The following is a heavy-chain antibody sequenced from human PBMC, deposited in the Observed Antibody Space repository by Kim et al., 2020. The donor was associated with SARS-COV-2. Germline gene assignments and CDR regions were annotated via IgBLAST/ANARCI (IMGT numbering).Heavy chain of an antibody. CDR3: ARSPQYSSSSHTASYYYYGMDV. Sequence: GESLKISCKGSGYSFTSYWIGWVRQMPGKGLEWMGIIYPGDSDTRYSPSFQGQVTISADKSISTAYLQWSSLKASDTAMYYCARSPQYSSSSHTASYYYYGMDVWGQGTTVTVSS. CDR1: GYSFTSYW. CDR2: IYPGDSDT. V-gene: IGHV5-51*01. D-gene: IGHD6-6*01. J-gene: IGHJ6*02.